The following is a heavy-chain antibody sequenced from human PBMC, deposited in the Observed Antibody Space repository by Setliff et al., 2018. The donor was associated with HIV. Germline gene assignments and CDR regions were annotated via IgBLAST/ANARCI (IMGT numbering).Heavy chain of an antibody. V-gene: IGHV1-3*01. CDR3: ATTSN. D-gene: IGHD6-6*01. J-gene: IGHJ4*02. CDR1: GYTFTDYY. Sequence: ASVKVSCKASGYTFTDYYIHWVRQAPGQRLEWMGWINVGNDNTKYSQTLQGRVTIARDTSASTAYMELSSLRSDDTAMYYCATTSNWGQGTLVTVSS. CDR2: INVGNDNT.